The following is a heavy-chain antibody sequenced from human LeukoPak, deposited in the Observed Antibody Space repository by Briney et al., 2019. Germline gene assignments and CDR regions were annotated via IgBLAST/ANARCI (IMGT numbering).Heavy chain of an antibody. CDR2: ISYDGSNK. V-gene: IGHV3-30*01. CDR3: ARDKAPKYSSSWLSNWFDP. J-gene: IGHJ5*02. Sequence: PGRPLRLSCAASGFTFSSYAMHWVRQAPGKGLEWVAVISYDGSNKYYADSVKGRFTISRDNSKNTLYLQMNSLRAEDTAVYYCARDKAPKYSSSWLSNWFDPWGQGTLVTVSS. CDR1: GFTFSSYA. D-gene: IGHD6-13*01.